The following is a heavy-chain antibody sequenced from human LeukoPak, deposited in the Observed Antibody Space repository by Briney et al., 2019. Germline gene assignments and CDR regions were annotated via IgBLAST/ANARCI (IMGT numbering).Heavy chain of an antibody. Sequence: PGGSLRLSCAASGFTFSSYSMNWVRQAPGKGLEWVSFISSSSAHINYADSVKGRFTISRENAKNSLYLQMNSLRAEDTAVYYCARGDYYYYGLDVWGQGTTVTVSS. V-gene: IGHV3-21*01. CDR1: GFTFSSYS. CDR3: ARGDYYYYGLDV. CDR2: ISSSSAHI. J-gene: IGHJ6*02.